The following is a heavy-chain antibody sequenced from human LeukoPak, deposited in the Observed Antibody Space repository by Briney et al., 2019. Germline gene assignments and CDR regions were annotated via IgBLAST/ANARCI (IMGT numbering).Heavy chain of an antibody. J-gene: IGHJ4*02. CDR1: GDSLSNNNVA. CDR2: TYYRPKFNT. V-gene: IGHV6-1*01. Sequence: SQTLSLTCAISGDSLSNNNVAWNWIRQSPSRGLEWLGRTYYRPKFNTGYAVSVKSRKAINSDTSKNQFSLQLNSVTPEDTGVYYCARGSHSSFDYWGQGTLVTVSS. CDR3: ARGSHSSFDY. D-gene: IGHD3-10*01.